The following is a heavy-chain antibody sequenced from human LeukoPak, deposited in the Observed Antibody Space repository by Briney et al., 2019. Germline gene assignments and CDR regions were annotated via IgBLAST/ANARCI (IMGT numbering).Heavy chain of an antibody. CDR1: GFTFSTYA. Sequence: GGSLRLSCAASGFTFSTYAMSWVRQAPGKGLEWVSVISVSGGGTYYADSVKGRFTISRDTSKNTLYLQMNRLRAEYTAVYYCAKSPGGVVSTSFDNWGQGTLVTVSS. J-gene: IGHJ4*02. CDR3: AKSPGGVVSTSFDN. V-gene: IGHV3-23*01. D-gene: IGHD2-2*01. CDR2: ISVSGGGT.